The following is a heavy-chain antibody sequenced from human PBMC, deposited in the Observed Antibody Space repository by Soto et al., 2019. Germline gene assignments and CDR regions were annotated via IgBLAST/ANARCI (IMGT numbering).Heavy chain of an antibody. CDR1: GFTFSSYA. D-gene: IGHD1-7*01. J-gene: IGHJ4*02. V-gene: IGHV3-23*01. Sequence: GGSVTLSCAASGFTFSSYAMCWVLQAPGKGLEWVSDISGSGGSTYYADSVKGRFTISRDNSKNTLYLQMNSLRAEDTAVYYFAKGPTTRSYWAQGTLVTVSS. CDR2: ISGSGGST. CDR3: AKGPTTRSY.